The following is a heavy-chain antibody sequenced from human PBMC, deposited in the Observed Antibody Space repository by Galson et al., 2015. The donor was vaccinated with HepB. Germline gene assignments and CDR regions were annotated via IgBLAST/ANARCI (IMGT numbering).Heavy chain of an antibody. J-gene: IGHJ4*02. CDR3: TTARSPKHTQYYYDSRWKFDY. CDR2: IKSKTDGGTT. V-gene: IGHV3-15*01. D-gene: IGHD3-22*01. CDR1: GFTFSNAW. Sequence: SLRLSCAASGFTFSNAWMSWVRQAPGKGLEWVGRIKSKTDGGTTDYAAPVKGRFTISRDDSKNTLYLQMNSLKTEDTAVYYCTTARSPKHTQYYYDSRWKFDYWGQGTLVTVSS.